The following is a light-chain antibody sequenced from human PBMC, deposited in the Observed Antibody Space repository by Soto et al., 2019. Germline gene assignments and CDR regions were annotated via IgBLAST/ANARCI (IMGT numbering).Light chain of an antibody. Sequence: DIQMTQSPSTLSTSVGDRITITCRASQSINSWLAWYQQKPGKAPKLLIYKASTLVSGVPSRFSGSGSGTDFTLTISSLQPDDFATYYCHQYDSFPGTFGQGTKVDIK. CDR3: HQYDSFPGT. CDR1: QSINSW. V-gene: IGKV1-5*03. J-gene: IGKJ1*01. CDR2: KAS.